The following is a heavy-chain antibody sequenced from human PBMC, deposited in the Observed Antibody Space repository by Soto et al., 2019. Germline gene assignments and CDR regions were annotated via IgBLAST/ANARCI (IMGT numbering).Heavy chain of an antibody. J-gene: IGHJ6*02. CDR2: IGTAGDT. Sequence: GVSLRLSCAASGFTLSSYDMHWVRQATGKGLEWVSAIGTAGDTYYPGSVKGRFTISREKAKNSSYLQMNSLRAGDTAVYYCARVHSSSPKAYGMDVWGQGTTVTVSS. V-gene: IGHV3-13*01. CDR1: GFTLSSYD. D-gene: IGHD6-6*01. CDR3: ARVHSSSPKAYGMDV.